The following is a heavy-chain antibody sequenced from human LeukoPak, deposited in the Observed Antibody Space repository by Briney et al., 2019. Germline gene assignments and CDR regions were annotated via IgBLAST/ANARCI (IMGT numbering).Heavy chain of an antibody. CDR1: GYTFTGYY. CDR2: INPTSGGT. CDR3: ARAHGDILAANWFDP. V-gene: IGHV1-2*02. J-gene: IGHJ5*01. D-gene: IGHD4-17*01. Sequence: GRSVSLSCKASGYTFTGYYMYWVRRAPGQGLEWMGWINPTSGGTNYAQKFQGRVTMTRDTSITTAYRELSRLRSDDTAMYYCARAHGDILAANWFDPCGQGAVFSVSP.